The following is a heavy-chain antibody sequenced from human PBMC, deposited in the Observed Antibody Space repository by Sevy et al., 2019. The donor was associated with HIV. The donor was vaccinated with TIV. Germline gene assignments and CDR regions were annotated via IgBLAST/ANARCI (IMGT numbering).Heavy chain of an antibody. Sequence: GGSLRLSCAASGLIFSHYGMHWVRQAPGKGLEWVAFISFDGSNKYYVDSVKGRFTISRDNSKNTLYLQMNSLRTEDTALYYCAKNTAAAGTGGFDYGGQGTLVTVSS. CDR1: GLIFSHYG. V-gene: IGHV3-30*02. CDR2: ISFDGSNK. CDR3: AKNTAAAGTGGFDY. D-gene: IGHD6-13*01. J-gene: IGHJ4*02.